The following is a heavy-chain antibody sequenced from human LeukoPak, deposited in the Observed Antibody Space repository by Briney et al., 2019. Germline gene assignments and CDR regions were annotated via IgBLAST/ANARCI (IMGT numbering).Heavy chain of an antibody. Sequence: PGGSLRLSCAASGFSVSNNYVSWVRQAPGKGLEWISAVYSGGDTYYIESVRGRFTISRDNYKNTIHLQMNGLTPEDTAMYYCARDSTGASVWGKGTTVTVSS. CDR2: VYSGGDT. CDR1: GFSVSNNY. J-gene: IGHJ6*04. CDR3: ARDSTGASV. D-gene: IGHD1-14*01. V-gene: IGHV3-53*01.